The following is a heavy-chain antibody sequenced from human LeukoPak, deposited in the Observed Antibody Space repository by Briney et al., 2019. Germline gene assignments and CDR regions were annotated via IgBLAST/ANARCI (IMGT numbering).Heavy chain of an antibody. CDR2: IYYSGST. Sequence: KPSETLSLTCTVSGGSISSYYWSWIRQPPGKGLEWIGYIYYSGSTNYNPSLKSRVTISVDTSKNQFSLKLSSVTAADTAVYYCASTQVVTRAFDIWGQGTMVTVSS. CDR3: ASTQVVTRAFDI. D-gene: IGHD2-21*02. V-gene: IGHV4-59*01. CDR1: GGSISSYY. J-gene: IGHJ3*02.